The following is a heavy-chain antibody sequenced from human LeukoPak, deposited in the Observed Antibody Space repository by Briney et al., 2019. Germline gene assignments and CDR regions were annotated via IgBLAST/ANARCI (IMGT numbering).Heavy chain of an antibody. CDR3: ARRGDAFDI. CDR1: GDSLGDYY. V-gene: IGHV4-4*08. J-gene: IGHJ3*02. CDR2: IYSSAST. D-gene: IGHD3-10*01. Sequence: SETLSLTCTVSGDSLGDYYWNWIRQPPGKGLEWIGYIYSSASTNYSPSLDGRVAMTIDRSKSQFSLKLRSVTAADTAIYYCARRGDAFDIWGQGTMVTVSS.